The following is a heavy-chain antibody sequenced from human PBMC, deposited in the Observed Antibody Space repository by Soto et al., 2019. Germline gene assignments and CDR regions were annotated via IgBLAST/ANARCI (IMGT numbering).Heavy chain of an antibody. Sequence: GESLKISCKGSGYSFTSYWIGWVRQMPGKGLEWMGIIYPGDSDTRYSPSFQGQVTISADKSISTAYLQWSSLKASDTAMYYCARLHYDFWSGRFLNFDYWGQGTLVTVSS. CDR1: GYSFTSYW. D-gene: IGHD3-3*01. CDR3: ARLHYDFWSGRFLNFDY. V-gene: IGHV5-51*01. J-gene: IGHJ4*02. CDR2: IYPGDSDT.